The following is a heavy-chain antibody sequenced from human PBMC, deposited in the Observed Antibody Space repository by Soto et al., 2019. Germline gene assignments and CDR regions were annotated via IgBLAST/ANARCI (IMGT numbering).Heavy chain of an antibody. CDR1: GYTXSHFG. CDR2: IIAYDGAT. CDR3: AREIGERRLGP. V-gene: IGHV1-18*04. Sequence: GXSXKVLCKASGYTXSHFGIGLVRQAPAHRLEWMGWIIAYDGATDYAQKFQGRGTMTTHKSTSTAYMDLRRMRYDDTAVYFCAREIGERRLGPWGQGTLGTVSS. J-gene: IGHJ5*02. D-gene: IGHD3-10*01.